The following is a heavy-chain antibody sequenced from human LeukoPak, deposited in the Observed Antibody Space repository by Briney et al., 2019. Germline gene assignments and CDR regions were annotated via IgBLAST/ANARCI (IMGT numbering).Heavy chain of an antibody. Sequence: GGSLRLSCAASGFTFSSYGMHWVRQAPGKGLEWVAVIPYDGSNKYYADSVKGRFTISRDNSKNTLYLQMNSLRAEDTAVYYCAPSKMGYYYSSEIVPQFDYWGQGTLVTVSS. CDR2: IPYDGSNK. CDR3: APSKMGYYYSSEIVPQFDY. J-gene: IGHJ4*02. CDR1: GFTFSSYG. D-gene: IGHD3-10*01. V-gene: IGHV3-30*03.